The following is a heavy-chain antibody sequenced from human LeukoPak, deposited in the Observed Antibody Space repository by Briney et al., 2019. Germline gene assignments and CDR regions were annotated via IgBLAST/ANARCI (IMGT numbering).Heavy chain of an antibody. D-gene: IGHD5-18*01. CDR3: ARWGALNTATVADY. V-gene: IGHV4-34*01. CDR1: GGSFSGYY. Sequence: SETLSLTCAVYGGSFSGYYWSWIRQPPGKGLEWIGEINHSGSTNYNPSLKSRVTISVDTSKNQFPLKLSSVTAADTAVYYCARWGALNTATVADYWGQGTLVTVSS. CDR2: INHSGST. J-gene: IGHJ4*02.